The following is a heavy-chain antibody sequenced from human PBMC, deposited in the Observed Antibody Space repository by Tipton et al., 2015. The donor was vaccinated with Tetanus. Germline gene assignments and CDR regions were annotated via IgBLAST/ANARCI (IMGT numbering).Heavy chain of an antibody. J-gene: IGHJ4*02. D-gene: IGHD4-23*01. CDR3: GKQNGGRWVVDH. Sequence: SLRLSCATSGFTFNTYAMSWVRQAPGKGLEWISGIFGSGVGTYYADSVKGRFTISRDNAKNSLYLQMNSLSADDTAVYYCGKQNGGRWVVDHWGQGTLVTVSS. V-gene: IGHV3-23*01. CDR2: IFGSGVGT. CDR1: GFTFNTYA.